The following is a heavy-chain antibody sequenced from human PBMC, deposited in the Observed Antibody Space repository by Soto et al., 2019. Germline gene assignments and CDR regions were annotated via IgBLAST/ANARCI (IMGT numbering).Heavy chain of an antibody. CDR2: ITGAGATT. J-gene: IGHJ2*01. Sequence: GGSLRLSCAASGFTFNVYAMNWVRQAPGKGLEWVSRITGAGATTYYADSVKGRFTISRDNSKNTLYLQMNSLRAGDTAVYYCAAPRRSTGWYFDLWGRGTMVTVSS. CDR1: GFTFNVYA. V-gene: IGHV3-23*01. CDR3: AAPRRSTGWYFDL. D-gene: IGHD2-2*01.